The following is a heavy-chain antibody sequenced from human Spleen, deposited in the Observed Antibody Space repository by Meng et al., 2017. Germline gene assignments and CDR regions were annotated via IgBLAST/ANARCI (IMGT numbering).Heavy chain of an antibody. CDR1: GYTFTAYY. D-gene: IGHD2-21*01. CDR3: AKALGWGSSPDY. J-gene: IGHJ4*02. V-gene: IGHV1-2*06. CDR2: INPNSGGT. Sequence: QVQLVQSGAEVKKPGASVKVSCKASGYTFTAYYIHWVRQAPGQGLEWMGRINPNSGGTNFAQKFQGRVIMTRDTSISTAYTELSSLGFDDTAVYYCAKALGWGSSPDYWGQGILVTVSS.